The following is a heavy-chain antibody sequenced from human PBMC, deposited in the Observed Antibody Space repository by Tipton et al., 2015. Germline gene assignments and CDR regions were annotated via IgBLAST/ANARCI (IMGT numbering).Heavy chain of an antibody. CDR2: IDFRGST. J-gene: IGHJ4*02. Sequence: TLSLTCTVSGGSIDSYYWSWIRQPPGKRLEWIGYIDFRGSTEYNPSVKSRVSISLDTSKNQFSLKLNSVTAADTAVYYCARGLLLWFGMTDYWGQGTLVTVSS. CDR1: GGSIDSYY. D-gene: IGHD3-10*01. V-gene: IGHV4-4*09. CDR3: ARGLLLWFGMTDY.